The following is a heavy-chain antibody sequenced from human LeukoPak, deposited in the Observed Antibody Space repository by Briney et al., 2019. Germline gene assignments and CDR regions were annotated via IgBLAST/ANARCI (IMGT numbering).Heavy chain of an antibody. CDR3: ARDGSGLAVRGWFDF. CDR2: IWNDGSNE. V-gene: IGHV3-33*01. Sequence: GGSLRLSCVASGFTFNKYGIHWVRQAPGKGLEWLAVIWNDGSNEYYADSVKGRLAISRDNDKSTVNLQMNSLRAEDTTVYFCARDGSGLAVRGWFDFWGQGTLVTVSS. CDR1: GFTFNKYG. D-gene: IGHD3-10*01. J-gene: IGHJ5*01.